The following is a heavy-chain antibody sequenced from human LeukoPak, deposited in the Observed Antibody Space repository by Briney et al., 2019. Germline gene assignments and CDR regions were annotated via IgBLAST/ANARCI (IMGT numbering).Heavy chain of an antibody. J-gene: IGHJ5*02. D-gene: IGHD3-3*01. Sequence: PSETLSLTCTVSGGSISSYYWSWIRQPAGKGLEWIGRIYTSGSTNYNPSLKSRVTMSADTSKNQFSLKLSSVTAADTAVYYCARGGFWQRDNWFDPWGQGTLVTVSS. CDR2: IYTSGST. CDR1: GGSISSYY. V-gene: IGHV4-4*07. CDR3: ARGGFWQRDNWFDP.